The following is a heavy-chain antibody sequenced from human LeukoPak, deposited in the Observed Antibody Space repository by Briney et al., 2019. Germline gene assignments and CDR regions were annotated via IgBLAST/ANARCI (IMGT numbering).Heavy chain of an antibody. D-gene: IGHD3-3*01. V-gene: IGHV4-59*01. CDR2: IYYSGST. J-gene: IGHJ4*02. CDR3: ARDRYDFWSGNFDY. Sequence: PSETLSLTCTVSGGSISSYYWSWIRQPPGKGLEWIGYIYYSGSTNYNPSLKSRVTISVDTSKNQFSLKLSSVTAADTAVYYCARDRYDFWSGNFDYWAREPWSPSPQ. CDR1: GGSISSYY.